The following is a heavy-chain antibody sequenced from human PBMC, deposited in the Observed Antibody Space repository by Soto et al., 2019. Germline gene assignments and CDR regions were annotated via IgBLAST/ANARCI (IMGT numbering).Heavy chain of an antibody. J-gene: IGHJ6*02. V-gene: IGHV1-69*13. CDR3: ASTKDYYDSSGYYYYYYGMDV. CDR1: GGTFSSYA. CDR2: IIPIFGTA. D-gene: IGHD3-22*01. Sequence: GASVKVSCKASGGTFSSYAISWVRQAPGQGLEWMGGIIPIFGTANYAQKFQGRVTITADESTSTAYMELSSLRSEDTAVYYCASTKDYYDSSGYYYYYYGMDVWGQGTTVTVSS.